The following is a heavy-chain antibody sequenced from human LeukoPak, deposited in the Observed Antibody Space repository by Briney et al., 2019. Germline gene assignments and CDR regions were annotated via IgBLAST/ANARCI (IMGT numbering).Heavy chain of an antibody. J-gene: IGHJ4*02. V-gene: IGHV4-61*01. CDR2: IYYSGST. CDR1: GGSVSRDTYF. CDR3: ARETSGIVGATWRKAWGY. D-gene: IGHD1-26*01. Sequence: PSETLSLTCTVSGGSVSRDTYFWSWIRQPPGKGLEWIGYIYYSGSTNYNPSLKSRVTISVDTSKNQFSLKLSSVTAADTAVYYCARETSGIVGATWRKAWGYWGQGTLVAVSS.